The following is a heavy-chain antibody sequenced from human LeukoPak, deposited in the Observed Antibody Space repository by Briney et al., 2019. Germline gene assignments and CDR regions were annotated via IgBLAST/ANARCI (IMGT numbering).Heavy chain of an antibody. CDR1: GYTFTGYY. J-gene: IGHJ3*02. Sequence: ASVKVSCKASGYTFTGYYMHWVRQAPGQGLEWMGWINPNSGGTNYAQKFQGRVTMTRDTSISTAYMELSRLRSDDTAVYYCARRKYSSSWRDAFDIWGQGTMVTVSS. D-gene: IGHD6-13*01. V-gene: IGHV1-2*02. CDR2: INPNSGGT. CDR3: ARRKYSSSWRDAFDI.